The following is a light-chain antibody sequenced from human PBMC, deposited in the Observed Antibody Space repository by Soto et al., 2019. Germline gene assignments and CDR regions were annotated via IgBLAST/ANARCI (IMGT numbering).Light chain of an antibody. CDR2: DAS. CDR1: QSISSW. J-gene: IGKJ2*01. V-gene: IGKV1-5*01. Sequence: DIQMTQSPSTLSASVGDRVTITCRASQSISSWLAWYQQKPGKAPKVLIYDASSLESGVPSRFSGSGSGTEFTLTISSLQPDDFATYYCQQYNNYSSFTFGQGTKV. CDR3: QQYNNYSSFT.